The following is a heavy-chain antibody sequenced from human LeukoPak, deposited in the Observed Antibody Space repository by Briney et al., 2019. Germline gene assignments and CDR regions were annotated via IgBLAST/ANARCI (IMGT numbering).Heavy chain of an antibody. V-gene: IGHV3-21*01. CDR1: GFTFSSYS. Sequence: GLLRLSWAASGFTFSSYSMNWVPQPQGKGLEWVSSISSSSSYIYYADSVKGRFTISRDNAKNSLYLQMISLRAEDTAVYYCARVRVGATFDYWGQGTLVTVSS. CDR3: ARVRVGATFDY. D-gene: IGHD1-26*01. J-gene: IGHJ4*02. CDR2: ISSSSSYI.